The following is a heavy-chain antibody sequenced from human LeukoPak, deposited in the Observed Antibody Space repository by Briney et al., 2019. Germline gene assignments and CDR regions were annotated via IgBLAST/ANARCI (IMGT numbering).Heavy chain of an antibody. D-gene: IGHD6-19*01. CDR2: INPNSGGT. V-gene: IGHV1-2*02. J-gene: IGHJ4*02. Sequence: ASVKVSCKASGYTFTGYYMHWVRQAPGQGLEWMGWINPNSGGTNYAQKFQGGVTMTRDTSISTAYMELSRLRSDDTAVYYCARLQWLVRAFDYWGQGTLVTVSS. CDR1: GYTFTGYY. CDR3: ARLQWLVRAFDY.